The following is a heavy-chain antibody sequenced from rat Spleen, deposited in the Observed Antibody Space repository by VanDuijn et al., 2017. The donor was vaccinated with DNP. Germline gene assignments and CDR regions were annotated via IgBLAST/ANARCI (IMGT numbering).Heavy chain of an antibody. CDR3: VRWGGDYFDY. J-gene: IGHJ2*01. D-gene: IGHD1-12*02. CDR1: GFTFSTYR. CDR2: ISPNGGSI. V-gene: IGHV5-19*01. Sequence: EVQLVESGGGLVQPGRSLKLSCAASGFTFSTYRMHWIRPAPTTGLEWVASISPNGGSIYYRDSVKGRFTVSRDNVKNTLFLQMNSLRSEDTATYYWVRWGGDYFDYWGQGVMVTVSS.